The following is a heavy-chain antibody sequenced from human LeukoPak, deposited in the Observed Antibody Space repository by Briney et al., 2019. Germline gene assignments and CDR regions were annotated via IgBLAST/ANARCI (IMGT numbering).Heavy chain of an antibody. CDR3: ARGILHRYYYDSSGYSYYMDV. CDR1: GYTFTSYY. CDR2: INPSGGST. V-gene: IGHV1-46*01. D-gene: IGHD3-22*01. J-gene: IGHJ6*03. Sequence: ASVKVSCKASGYTFTSYYMHWVRQAPGQGLEWMGIINPSGGSTSYAQKFQGRVTMTRDTSTSTVYMELSSLRSEDTAVYYCARGILHRYYYDSSGYSYYMDVWGKGTTVTVSS.